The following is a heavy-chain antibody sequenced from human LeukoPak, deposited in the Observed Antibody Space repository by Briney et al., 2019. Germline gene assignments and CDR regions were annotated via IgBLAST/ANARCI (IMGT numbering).Heavy chain of an antibody. CDR3: ARDLGERIAAAGIPPGTNYYYYYYMDV. CDR1: GFTFSSYG. J-gene: IGHJ6*03. CDR2: ISSSSSTI. V-gene: IGHV3-48*01. D-gene: IGHD6-13*01. Sequence: PGGSLRLSCAASGFTFSSYGMTWVRQAPGKGLEWVSYISSSSSTIYYADSVKGRFTISRDNAKNSLYLQLNSLRAEDTAVYYCARDLGERIAAAGIPPGTNYYYYYYMDVWGKGTTVTVSS.